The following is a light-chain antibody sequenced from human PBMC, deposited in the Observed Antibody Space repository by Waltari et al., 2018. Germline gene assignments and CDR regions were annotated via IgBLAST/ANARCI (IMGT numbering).Light chain of an antibody. J-gene: IGLJ2*01. CDR1: SSDVGRYTY. CDR3: CSYAGSYTLV. CDR2: DVS. V-gene: IGLV2-11*01. Sequence: QSALTQPRSVSGSPGQSVTIPCTGTSSDVGRYTYVPWYQQHPGKAPKLMIYDVSKRPSGVPDRFSGSKSGNTASVTISGLQAEDEADYYCCSYAGSYTLVFGGGTKLTVL.